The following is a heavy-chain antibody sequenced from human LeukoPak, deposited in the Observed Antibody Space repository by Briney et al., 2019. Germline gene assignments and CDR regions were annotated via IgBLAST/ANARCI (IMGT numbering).Heavy chain of an antibody. D-gene: IGHD3-3*01. CDR2: MNPNSGNT. Sequence: ASVKVSCKASGYTFTSYDINWVRQATGQGLEWMGWMNPNSGNTGYAQKFQGRVTITRNTSISTAYMELSSLRSEDTAVYYCARGRYDFWSGPPYFDYWGQGTLVTASS. V-gene: IGHV1-8*03. CDR3: ARGRYDFWSGPPYFDY. J-gene: IGHJ4*02. CDR1: GYTFTSYD.